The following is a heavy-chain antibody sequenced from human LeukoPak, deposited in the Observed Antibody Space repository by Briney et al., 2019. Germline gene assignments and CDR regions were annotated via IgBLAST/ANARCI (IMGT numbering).Heavy chain of an antibody. V-gene: IGHV1-69*13. CDR1: GATFSSYA. J-gene: IGHJ4*02. D-gene: IGHD2-2*02. CDR3: ARETMRYCSSTSCYKGEFDY. CDR2: SIPIFGTA. Sequence: SVKVSCKASGATFSSYASSWGRQAPGQGQEWMGGSIPIFGTANYPQKFQGRVTITADESTSTAYLELSSLRSEDTAVYYCARETMRYCSSTSCYKGEFDYWGQGTLVTVSS.